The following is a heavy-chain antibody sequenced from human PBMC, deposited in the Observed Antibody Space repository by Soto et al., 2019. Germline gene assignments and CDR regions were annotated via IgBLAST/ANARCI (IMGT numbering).Heavy chain of an antibody. CDR3: SKNGTSWFAS. V-gene: IGHV1-18*01. Sequence: QVQLVQSGPELKKPGASVKVSCKTSGYSFYNSGISWVRQAPGQGLEWMGWISVFNGYAHYAQKFQGRVSMTADTLTSTASMELRGLRSDDTAMYYCSKNGTSWFASWGQGTPVTVSS. CDR2: ISVFNGYA. J-gene: IGHJ5*01. D-gene: IGHD1-1*01. CDR1: GYSFYNSG.